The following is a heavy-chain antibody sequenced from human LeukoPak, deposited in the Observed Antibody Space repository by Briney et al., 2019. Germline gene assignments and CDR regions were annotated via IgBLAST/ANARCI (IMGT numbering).Heavy chain of an antibody. J-gene: IGHJ4*02. CDR2: IIPIFGTA. D-gene: IGHD3-22*01. Sequence: SVKVSCKASGGTFSSYAISWVRQAPGQGLEWMGRIIPIFGTANYAQKFQGRVTITTDESTSTAYMELSSLRSEDTAVYYCARAPRIYYYDSSGYYYVKWGQGTMVTVSS. CDR1: GGTFSSYA. V-gene: IGHV1-69*05. CDR3: ARAPRIYYYDSSGYYYVK.